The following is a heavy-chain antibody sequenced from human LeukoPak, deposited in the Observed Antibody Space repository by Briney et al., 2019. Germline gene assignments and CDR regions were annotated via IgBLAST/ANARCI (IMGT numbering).Heavy chain of an antibody. CDR3: ARVSGGYSGYGFDY. Sequence: SETLSLTCAVYGGSFSGYYWSWIRQPPGKGLEWIGEINHSGSVSYDPSLESRVTMSVDTSKNQFSLKMSSVTAADTAVYYCARVSGGYSGYGFDYLGQGTLVTVSS. CDR1: GGSFSGYY. V-gene: IGHV4-34*01. D-gene: IGHD5-12*01. CDR2: INHSGSV. J-gene: IGHJ4*02.